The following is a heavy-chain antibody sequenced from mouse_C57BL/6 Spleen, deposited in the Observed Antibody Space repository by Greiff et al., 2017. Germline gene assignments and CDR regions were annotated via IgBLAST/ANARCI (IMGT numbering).Heavy chain of an antibody. CDR3: ARYDGSDWYFDV. Sequence: QVQLKQSGPELVKPGASVKISCKASGYAFSSSWMNWVKQRPGKGLEWIGRIYPGDGDTNYNGKFKGKATLTAGKSSSTAYMQLSSLTSEDSAVYCCARYDGSDWYFDVWGTGTTVTVSS. J-gene: IGHJ1*03. D-gene: IGHD1-1*01. CDR1: GYAFSSSW. CDR2: IYPGDGDT. V-gene: IGHV1-82*01.